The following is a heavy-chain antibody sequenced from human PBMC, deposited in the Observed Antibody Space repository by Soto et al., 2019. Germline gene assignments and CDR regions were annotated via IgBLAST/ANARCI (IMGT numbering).Heavy chain of an antibody. J-gene: IGHJ4*02. CDR3: ASSLSPYYYDSSGYLGLDY. CDR2: IIPIFGTA. V-gene: IGHV1-69*01. CDR1: VGTFSSYA. Sequence: SGKVSCKAAVGTFSSYAISWVRQAPGQGLEWVGGIIPIFGTANYAQKFQGRVTITADESTSTAYMELSSLRSEDTAVYYCASSLSPYYYDSSGYLGLDYWGQGTLVTVSS. D-gene: IGHD3-22*01.